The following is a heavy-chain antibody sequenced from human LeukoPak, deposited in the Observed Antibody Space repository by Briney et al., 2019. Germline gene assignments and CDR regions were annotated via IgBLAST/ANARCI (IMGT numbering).Heavy chain of an antibody. CDR2: ITGSSTYI. D-gene: IGHD4-17*01. Sequence: GGSLILSCAASGFTLSSYSMNWVRQAPGKGLEWVSSITGSSTYIYYADSVKGRFTISRDNAKNSLYLQMNSLRAEDTAVYYCARDFDYGDYWGQGTLVTVSS. V-gene: IGHV3-21*01. J-gene: IGHJ4*02. CDR1: GFTLSSYS. CDR3: ARDFDYGDY.